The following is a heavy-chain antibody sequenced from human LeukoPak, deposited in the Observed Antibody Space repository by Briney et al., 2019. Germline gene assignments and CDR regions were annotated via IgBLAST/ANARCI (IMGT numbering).Heavy chain of an antibody. CDR2: ISSGSRYL. D-gene: IGHD4-17*01. CDR3: ATETVTRRDF. V-gene: IGHV3-21*01. J-gene: IGHJ4*02. Sequence: GGSLRLSCAVSGFTFSLYSMNWVRQAPGKGLEWVSSISSGSRYLYYADSVQGRFTISRDNAKNSLYLQMSSLRAEDTALYYCATETVTRRDFWRQGTLVTVSS. CDR1: GFTFSLYS.